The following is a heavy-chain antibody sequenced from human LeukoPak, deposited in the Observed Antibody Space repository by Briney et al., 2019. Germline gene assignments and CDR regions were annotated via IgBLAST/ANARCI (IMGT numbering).Heavy chain of an antibody. CDR2: FDPEDGET. D-gene: IGHD1-7*01. Sequence: GASVKVSCKVSGYTLTELSMHWVRQAPGKGLEWMGGFDPEDGETIYAQKFQGRVTMTEDTSTDTAYMELSSLRSEDTAVYYCATDDGITGTTGSWGQGTLVTVSS. J-gene: IGHJ5*02. CDR1: GYTLTELS. V-gene: IGHV1-24*01. CDR3: ATDDGITGTTGS.